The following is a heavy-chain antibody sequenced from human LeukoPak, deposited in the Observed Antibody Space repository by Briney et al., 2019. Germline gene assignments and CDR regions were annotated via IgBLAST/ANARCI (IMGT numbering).Heavy chain of an antibody. CDR2: IRSSGSII. V-gene: IGHV3-48*03. CDR3: ARVNDYGGNDDAYDI. CDR1: VFTFSSYE. Sequence: PGGSLRLSCAASVFTFSSYELNWVRQAPGKGLEWVSYIRSSGSIIFYADSVNGPFTIYRDNAKNSLYIQMNRSRDKDTAVDYCARVNDYGGNDDAYDIWGQGKMAIVTS. J-gene: IGHJ3*02. D-gene: IGHD4-23*01.